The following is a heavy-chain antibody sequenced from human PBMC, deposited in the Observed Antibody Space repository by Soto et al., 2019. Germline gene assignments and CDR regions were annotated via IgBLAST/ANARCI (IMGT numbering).Heavy chain of an antibody. J-gene: IGHJ3*02. D-gene: IGHD3-3*01. CDR2: IRSKAYGGTT. Sequence: GGSLRLSCTASGFTFGDYAMSWFRQAPGKGLEWVGFIRSKAYGGTTEYAAFVKGRFTISRDDSKSIAYLQMNSLKTEDTAVYYCTLRFLEWLLFPTDAFDIWGQGTMVTVSS. V-gene: IGHV3-49*03. CDR1: GFTFGDYA. CDR3: TLRFLEWLLFPTDAFDI.